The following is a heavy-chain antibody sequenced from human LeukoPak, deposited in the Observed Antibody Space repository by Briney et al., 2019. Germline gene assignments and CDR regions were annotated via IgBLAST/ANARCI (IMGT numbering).Heavy chain of an antibody. Sequence: GGSLRLSCAASGFTFSSYSMNWVRQAPGKGLEWVSSISGSSSYIYYADSVKGRFTISRDNAKNSLYLQMNSLRAEDTAVYYCAREPTTVAFFDYWGQGTLVTVSS. CDR3: AREPTTVAFFDY. D-gene: IGHD4-23*01. V-gene: IGHV3-21*01. J-gene: IGHJ4*02. CDR2: ISGSSSYI. CDR1: GFTFSSYS.